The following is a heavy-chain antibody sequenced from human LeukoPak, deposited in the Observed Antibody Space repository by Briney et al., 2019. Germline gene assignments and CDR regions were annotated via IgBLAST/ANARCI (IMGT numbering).Heavy chain of an antibody. D-gene: IGHD6-13*01. V-gene: IGHV1-69*06. CDR1: GGTFSSYA. J-gene: IGHJ6*03. CDR2: IIPIFGTA. CDR3: ATGTDLAAAEYYYMDV. Sequence: ASVKVSCKASGGTFSSYAISWVRQAPGQGLEWMGGIIPIFGTANYAQKFQGRVTMTEDTSTDTAYMELSSLRSEDTAVYYCATGTDLAAAEYYYMDVWGKGTTVTISS.